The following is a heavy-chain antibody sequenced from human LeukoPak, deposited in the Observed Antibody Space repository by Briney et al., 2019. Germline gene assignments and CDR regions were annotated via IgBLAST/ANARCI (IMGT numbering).Heavy chain of an antibody. J-gene: IGHJ4*02. D-gene: IGHD3-10*01. V-gene: IGHV4-38-2*02. CDR3: ARGGYGSGSYYNY. Sequence: SETLSLTCTVSGYSISSGYYWGWIRQPPGKGLEWIGSIYYGGSTYYNPSLKSRVTISVDTSKNQFSLKLSSVTAADTAVYYCARGGYGSGSYYNYWGQGTLVTVSS. CDR2: IYYGGST. CDR1: GYSISSGYY.